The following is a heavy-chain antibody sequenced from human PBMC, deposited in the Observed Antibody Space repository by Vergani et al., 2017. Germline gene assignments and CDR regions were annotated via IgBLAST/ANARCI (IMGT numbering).Heavy chain of an antibody. D-gene: IGHD5-18*01. CDR3: ARGNSDTAMVTAAFDI. CDR1: GFTFSDYY. Sequence: QVQLVESGGGLVKPGGSLRLSCAASGFTFSDYYMSWIRQPPGKGLEWIGYIYYSGSTNYNPSLKSRVTISVDTSKNQFSLQLRSVTAADTAVYDCARGNSDTAMVTAAFDIWGQGTMVTVSS. V-gene: IGHV4-59*01. CDR2: IYYSGST. J-gene: IGHJ3*02.